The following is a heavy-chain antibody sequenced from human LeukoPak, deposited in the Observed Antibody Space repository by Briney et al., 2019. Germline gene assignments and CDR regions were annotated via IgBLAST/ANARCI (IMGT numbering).Heavy chain of an antibody. CDR3: ARGQNRATPRPYYYYMDV. V-gene: IGHV4-34*01. CDR1: GGSFSGYY. J-gene: IGHJ6*03. Sequence: SETLSLTCAVYGGSFSGYYWSWIRQPPGKGLEWIGEINHSGSTNYNPSLKSRVTISVGTSKNQFSLKLSSVTAADTAVYYCARGQNRATPRPYYYYMDVWGKGTTVTVSS. D-gene: IGHD5-12*01. CDR2: INHSGST.